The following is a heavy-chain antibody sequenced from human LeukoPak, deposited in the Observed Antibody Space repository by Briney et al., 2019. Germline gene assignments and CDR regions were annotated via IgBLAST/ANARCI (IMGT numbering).Heavy chain of an antibody. CDR1: GFIFSTYG. D-gene: IGHD3-16*01. CDR3: ARAVGPFDY. Sequence: GRSLRLSCATSGFIFSTYGMHWVRQAPGKGLEWVAVIWYDGSITYYADSVKGRFTISRDNSKNTLYLQMNSLGAEDTAVYYCARAVGPFDYWGQGTLDTVSS. CDR2: IWYDGSIT. V-gene: IGHV3-33*01. J-gene: IGHJ4*02.